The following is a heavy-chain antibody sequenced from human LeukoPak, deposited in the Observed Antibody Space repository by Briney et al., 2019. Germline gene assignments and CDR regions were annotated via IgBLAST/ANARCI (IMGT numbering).Heavy chain of an antibody. CDR3: ASLGCSSTSCDNY. CDR2: ISSSSSPI. Sequence: GGSLRLSCAASGFTFSSYSMNRVRQAPGKGLEWVSYISSSSSPIYYADSVKGRFTISRDNAKNSLYLQMNSLRAEDTAVYYCASLGCSSTSCDNYWGQGTLVTVSS. D-gene: IGHD2-2*02. V-gene: IGHV3-48*01. J-gene: IGHJ4*02. CDR1: GFTFSSYS.